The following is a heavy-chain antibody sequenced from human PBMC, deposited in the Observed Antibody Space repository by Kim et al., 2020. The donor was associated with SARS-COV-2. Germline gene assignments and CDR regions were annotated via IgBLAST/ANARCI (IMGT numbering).Heavy chain of an antibody. CDR3: AREGMGLYYYYYGMDV. D-gene: IGHD3-10*01. J-gene: IGHJ6*02. CDR2: ISAYNGNT. V-gene: IGHV1-18*04. Sequence: ASVKVSCKASGYTFTSYGISWVRQAPGQGLEWMGWISAYNGNTNYAQKLQGRVTMTTDTSTSTAYMELRSLRSDDTAVYYCAREGMGLYYYYYGMDVWGQGTTVTVSS. CDR1: GYTFTSYG.